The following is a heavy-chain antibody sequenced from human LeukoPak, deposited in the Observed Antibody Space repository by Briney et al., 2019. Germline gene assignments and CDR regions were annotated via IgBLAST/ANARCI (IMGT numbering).Heavy chain of an antibody. Sequence: PSETLSLTCTVSGGSISSSTHYWDWIRQPPGKGLEWIGSIYYSGNIYYNPSLKSRVTISVDTSKDQFSLKLSSVTAADTAVYYCARVPGPPYYYYYMDVWGKGTTVTVSS. V-gene: IGHV4-39*07. D-gene: IGHD3-10*01. CDR1: GGSISSSTHY. CDR3: ARVPGPPYYYYYMDV. J-gene: IGHJ6*03. CDR2: IYYSGNI.